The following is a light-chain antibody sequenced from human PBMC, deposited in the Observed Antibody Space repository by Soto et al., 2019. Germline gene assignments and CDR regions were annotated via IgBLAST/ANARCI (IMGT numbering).Light chain of an antibody. CDR1: QSVSSY. Sequence: PGERATLSCRASQSVSSYLAWYQQKPGQAPRLLIYDASNRATGIPARFSGSGSGTDFTLTISSLEPEDFAVYYCQQRSNWPLTFGGGNKVEIK. V-gene: IGKV3-11*01. CDR2: DAS. CDR3: QQRSNWPLT. J-gene: IGKJ4*01.